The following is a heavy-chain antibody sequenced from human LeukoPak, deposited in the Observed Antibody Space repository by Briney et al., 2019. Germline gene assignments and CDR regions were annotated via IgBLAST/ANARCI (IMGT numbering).Heavy chain of an antibody. CDR2: INPNSGGT. CDR3: ARAVREKQYNWFDP. V-gene: IGHV1-2*04. CDR1: GYTFTGYY. J-gene: IGHJ5*02. D-gene: IGHD3-10*01. Sequence: ASVKVSCKASGYTFTGYYMHWVRQAPGQGLEWMGWINPNSGGTNYAQEFQGWVTMTRDTSISTAYMELSRLRSDDTAVYYCARAVREKQYNWFDPWGQGTLVTVSS.